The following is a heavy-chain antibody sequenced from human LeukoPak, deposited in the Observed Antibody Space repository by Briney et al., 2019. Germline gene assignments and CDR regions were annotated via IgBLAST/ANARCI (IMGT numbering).Heavy chain of an antibody. CDR2: INPSDGDT. J-gene: IGHJ4*02. Sequence: ASVKVSCQASGYTFTDYYIHWVRQAPGQGLEWMGRINPSDGDTSYAQKFQGRLTMTRDTSTSTFYMELSRLRSEDTAVYYCARSFYDLLATFDYWGQGTLVTVSS. CDR3: ARSFYDLLATFDY. D-gene: IGHD2/OR15-2a*01. CDR1: GYTFTDYY. V-gene: IGHV1-46*01.